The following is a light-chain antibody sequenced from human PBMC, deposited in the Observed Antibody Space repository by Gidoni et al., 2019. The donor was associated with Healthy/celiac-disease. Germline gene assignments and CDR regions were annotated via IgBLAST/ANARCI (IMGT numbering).Light chain of an antibody. CDR2: RNN. V-gene: IGLV1-47*01. CDR1: SSNIGSNY. CDR3: AAWDDSLSGWV. J-gene: IGLJ3*02. Sequence: QSALTQPPSASGTPGQRVTISCSSSSSNIGSNYVYWYQQLPGTAPKLLIYRNNQRPSGVPDQFAGSKSGTSASLAISGLRSEDDADYYCAAWDDSLSGWVFGGGTKLTVL.